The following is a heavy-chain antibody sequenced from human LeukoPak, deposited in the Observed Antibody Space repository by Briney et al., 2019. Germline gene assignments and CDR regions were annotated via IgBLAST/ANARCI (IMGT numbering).Heavy chain of an antibody. CDR1: GGTFITYA. Sequence: SVTVSSKASGGTFITYAISAVRQAPGQGLEWMGGIIPIFGTANYTQRFQGRVTITADESTSTAYMELSSLRSEDTAVYYCASQVYSSGWYYTFYFDYWAQGTPVTVSS. J-gene: IGHJ4*02. D-gene: IGHD6-19*01. V-gene: IGHV1-69*13. CDR3: ASQVYSSGWYYTFYFDY. CDR2: IIPIFGTA.